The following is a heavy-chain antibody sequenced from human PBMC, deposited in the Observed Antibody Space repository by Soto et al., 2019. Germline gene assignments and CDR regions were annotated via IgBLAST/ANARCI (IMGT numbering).Heavy chain of an antibody. CDR3: ASVLFRYFDWLFGQFDP. Sequence: PGGSLRLSCAASGFTFSSYAMPWVRQAPGQGLERVAVISYDGSNKYYADSVKGRYTISRDNSKSTLYVQMNRLRAEYTAVYYGASVLFRYFDWLFGQFDPWGQGTLVTVSS. CDR2: ISYDGSNK. J-gene: IGHJ5*02. V-gene: IGHV3-30-3*01. CDR1: GFTFSSYA. D-gene: IGHD3-9*01.